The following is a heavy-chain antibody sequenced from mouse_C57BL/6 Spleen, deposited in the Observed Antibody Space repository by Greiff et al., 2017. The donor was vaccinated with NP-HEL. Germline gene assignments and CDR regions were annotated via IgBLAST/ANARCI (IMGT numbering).Heavy chain of an antibody. CDR3: ARNSPYYYGSNYFDY. D-gene: IGHD1-1*01. CDR1: GFSLTSYG. J-gene: IGHJ2*01. Sequence: QVQLQQSGPGLVQPSQSLSITCTVSGFSLTSYGVHWVRQSPGKGLEWLGVIWSGGSTDYNAAFISRLSISKDNPKSQVFFKMNSLQADDTAIYYCARNSPYYYGSNYFDYWGQGTTLTVSS. CDR2: IWSGGST. V-gene: IGHV2-2*01.